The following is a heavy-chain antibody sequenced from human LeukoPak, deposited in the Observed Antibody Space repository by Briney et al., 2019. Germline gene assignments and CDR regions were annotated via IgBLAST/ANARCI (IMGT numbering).Heavy chain of an antibody. CDR3: TTYSGYAAY. V-gene: IGHV1-24*01. CDR1: GYTLTELA. D-gene: IGHD5-12*01. CDR2: FDPEDVET. J-gene: IGHJ4*02. Sequence: ASVKVSCKVSGYTLTELAIHWVRQAPGKGLEWMGGFDPEDVETIYAQKFQGRVTMTEDTYTDTAYMELSSLRSEDTAVYYCTTYSGYAAYWGQGTLVSVSS.